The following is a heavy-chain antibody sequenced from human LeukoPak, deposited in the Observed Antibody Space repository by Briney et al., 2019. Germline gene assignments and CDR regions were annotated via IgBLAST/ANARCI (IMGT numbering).Heavy chain of an antibody. J-gene: IGHJ4*02. CDR1: GFTFSSYA. V-gene: IGHV3-23*01. Sequence: QPGGSLRLSCAASGFTFSSYAMSWVRQAPGKGLEWVSAISGSGGSTYYADSVKGRFTISRDNSKNTLYLQMNSLRAEDTAVYYCAKDYYYDSSGYYPSFDYWGQGTLVTVSS. CDR2: ISGSGGST. D-gene: IGHD3-22*01. CDR3: AKDYYYDSSGYYPSFDY.